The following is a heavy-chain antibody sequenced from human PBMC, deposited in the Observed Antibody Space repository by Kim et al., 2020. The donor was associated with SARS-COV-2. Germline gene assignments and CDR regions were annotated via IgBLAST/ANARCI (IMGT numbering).Heavy chain of an antibody. Sequence: GGSLRLSCAASGFTFSSYGMHWVRQAPGKGLEWVAVIWYDGSNKYYADSVKGRFTISRDNSKNTLYLQMNSLRAEDTAVYYCARVLAVAGFGVDYWGQGTLVTVSS. V-gene: IGHV3-33*01. CDR2: IWYDGSNK. CDR1: GFTFSSYG. J-gene: IGHJ4*02. CDR3: ARVLAVAGFGVDY. D-gene: IGHD6-19*01.